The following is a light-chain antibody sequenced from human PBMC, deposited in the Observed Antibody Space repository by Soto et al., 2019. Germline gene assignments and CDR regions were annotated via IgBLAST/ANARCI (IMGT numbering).Light chain of an antibody. J-gene: IGLJ1*01. CDR1: SSDVGYYNL. Sequence: QSVLTQPASVSGSPGQSITISCSGSSSDVGYYNLVSWYQRRPGAAPKLIIYESNERPSGGSTRFSASKSGNTASLTISGLQPEDGADYFCCSYAGKNFPFYVFGTGTKVTVL. V-gene: IGLV2-23*01. CDR3: CSYAGKNFPFYV. CDR2: ESN.